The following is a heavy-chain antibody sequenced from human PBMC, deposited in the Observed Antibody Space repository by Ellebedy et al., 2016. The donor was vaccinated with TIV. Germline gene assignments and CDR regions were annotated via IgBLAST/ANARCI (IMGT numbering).Heavy chain of an antibody. V-gene: IGHV4-61*05. J-gene: IGHJ4*02. CDR3: ARHDPVVVVPAAFDY. D-gene: IGHD2-2*01. CDR2: ISYSGST. CDR1: GGSISSSSYY. Sequence: MPSETLSLTCTVSGGSISSSSYYWGWIRQPPGTGLEWIGSISYSGSTNYNPSLKSRVTILVDTSKNQFSLRLSSVTAADTAVYYCARHDPVVVVPAAFDYWGQGTLVTVSS.